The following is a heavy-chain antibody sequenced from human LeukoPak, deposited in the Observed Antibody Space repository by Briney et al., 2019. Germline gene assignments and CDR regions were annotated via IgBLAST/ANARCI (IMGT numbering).Heavy chain of an antibody. CDR1: GFTFSSYS. J-gene: IGHJ4*02. CDR2: ISGTSSPR. Sequence: GGSLRLSWAASGFTFSSYSMNWVRQAPGKGLEWVSYISGTSSPRYYADSVKGRFTITRDNAKNSLYLQMNSLRAEDTAVYYCARDVYGDYAIDYWGQGTLVTVSS. V-gene: IGHV3-48*04. D-gene: IGHD4-17*01. CDR3: ARDVYGDYAIDY.